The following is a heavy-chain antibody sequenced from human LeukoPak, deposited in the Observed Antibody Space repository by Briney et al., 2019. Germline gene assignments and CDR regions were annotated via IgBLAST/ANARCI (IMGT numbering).Heavy chain of an antibody. Sequence: GRSLRLSCAASGFTFDDYAMHWVRQAPGKGLEWVSGISWNSGSIGYADSVKGRFTISRDNAKNSLYLQMNSLRAEGTAVYYCAKDMSSGYQEDYWGQGTLVTVSS. CDR1: GFTFDDYA. D-gene: IGHD3-22*01. CDR3: AKDMSSGYQEDY. J-gene: IGHJ4*02. V-gene: IGHV3-9*01. CDR2: ISWNSGSI.